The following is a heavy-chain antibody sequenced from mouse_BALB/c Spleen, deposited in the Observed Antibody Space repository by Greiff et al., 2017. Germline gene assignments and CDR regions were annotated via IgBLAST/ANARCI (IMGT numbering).Heavy chain of an antibody. V-gene: IGHV2-9*02. CDR3: ARDRGDYDQYYFDY. Sequence: VQRVESGPGLVAPSQSLSITCTVSGFSLTSYGVPWVRQPPGKGLEWLGVIWAGGSTNYNSALMSRLSISKDNSKSQVFLKMNSLQTDDTAMYYCARDRGDYDQYYFDYWGQGTTLTVSS. D-gene: IGHD2-4*01. CDR1: GFSLTSYG. CDR2: IWAGGST. J-gene: IGHJ2*01.